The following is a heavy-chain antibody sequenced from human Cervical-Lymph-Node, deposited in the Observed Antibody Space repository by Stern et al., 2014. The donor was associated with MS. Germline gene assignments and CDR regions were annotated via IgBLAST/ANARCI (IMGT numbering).Heavy chain of an antibody. D-gene: IGHD3-10*01. CDR2: IWYDGSNK. CDR1: GFTFSSYG. J-gene: IGHJ6*02. V-gene: IGHV3-33*01. CDR3: ARDGGSDYYYGMDV. Sequence: VQLVESGGGVVKPGKSLRLSCAASGFTFSSYGKHWVRQAPGKGLEWVAVIWYDGSNKYYADSVKGRFTISRDNSKNTLYLQMNSLRAEDTAVYYCARDGGSDYYYGMDVWGQGTTVTVSS.